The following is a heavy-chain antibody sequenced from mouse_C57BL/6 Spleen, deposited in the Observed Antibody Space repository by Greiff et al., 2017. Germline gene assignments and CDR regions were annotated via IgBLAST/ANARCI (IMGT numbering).Heavy chain of an antibody. Sequence: EVKLVESGPELVKPGASVKISCKASGYSFTDYNMNWVKQSNGKSLEWIGVINPNYGTTSYNQKFKGKATLTVDQSSSTAYMQLNSLTSEDSAVYYCAREGWRAVPLYYAMDYWGQGTSVTVSS. V-gene: IGHV1-39*01. J-gene: IGHJ4*01. D-gene: IGHD2-3*01. CDR3: AREGWRAVPLYYAMDY. CDR2: INPNYGTT. CDR1: GYSFTDYN.